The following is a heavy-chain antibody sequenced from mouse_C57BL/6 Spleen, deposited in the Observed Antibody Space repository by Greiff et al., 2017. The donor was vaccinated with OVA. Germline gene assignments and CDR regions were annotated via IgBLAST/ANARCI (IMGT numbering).Heavy chain of an antibody. V-gene: IGHV1-55*01. CDR3: AREDYGSSYGFDY. D-gene: IGHD1-1*01. J-gene: IGHJ2*01. Sequence: VQLQQPGAELVKPGASVKMSCKASGYTFTSYWITWVKQRPGQGLEWIGDIYPGSGSTNYNEKFKSKATLTVDKPSSTAYMQLSSLTSEDSAVYYCAREDYGSSYGFDYWGQGTTLTVSS. CDR2: IYPGSGST. CDR1: GYTFTSYW.